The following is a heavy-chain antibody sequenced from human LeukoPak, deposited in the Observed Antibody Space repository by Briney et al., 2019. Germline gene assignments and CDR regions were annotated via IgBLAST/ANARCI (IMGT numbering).Heavy chain of an antibody. CDR2: INWNGGST. CDR3: ASGRKYYDFWSGSFDY. D-gene: IGHD3-3*01. J-gene: IGHJ4*02. CDR1: GFTFDVYG. Sequence: GGSLRLSCAASGFTFDVYGMSWVRQAPGKGLVWVSGINWNGGSTGHADSVKGRFTISRDNAKNSLYLQMNSLRAEDTALYYCASGRKYYDFWSGSFDYWGQGTLVTVSS. V-gene: IGHV3-20*04.